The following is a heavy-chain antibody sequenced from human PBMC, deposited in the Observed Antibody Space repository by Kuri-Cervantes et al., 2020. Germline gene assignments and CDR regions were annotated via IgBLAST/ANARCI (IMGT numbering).Heavy chain of an antibody. CDR1: GFTFDDYA. CDR3: AKEYSSGWFYYYYMDV. V-gene: IGHV3-9*01. Sequence: GGSLRLSCAASGFTFDDYAMHWVRQAPGKGLEWVSGISWNSGTIGYADSVKGRFTISRDNAKNSLYLQMNSLRAEDTAVYYCAKEYSSGWFYYYYMDVWGKGTTVTVSS. D-gene: IGHD6-19*01. CDR2: ISWNSGTI. J-gene: IGHJ6*03.